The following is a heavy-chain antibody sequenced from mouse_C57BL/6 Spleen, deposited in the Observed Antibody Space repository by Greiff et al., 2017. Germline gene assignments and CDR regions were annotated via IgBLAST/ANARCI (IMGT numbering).Heavy chain of an antibody. J-gene: IGHJ4*01. CDR1: GFTFSSYA. V-gene: IGHV5-4*01. CDR3: ARVVTTGAMDY. Sequence: VQLKEYGGGFVKPGGSLKLSCAASGFTFSSYAMSWVRQTPEKRLEWVATISDGGSYTYYPDNVKGRFTISRDNAKNNLYLQMSHLKSEDTAMYYCARVVTTGAMDYWGQGTSVTVSS. D-gene: IGHD2-3*01. CDR2: ISDGGSYT.